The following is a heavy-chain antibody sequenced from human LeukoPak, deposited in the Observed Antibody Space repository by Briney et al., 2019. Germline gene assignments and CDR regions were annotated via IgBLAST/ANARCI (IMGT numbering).Heavy chain of an antibody. CDR2: INPSGGST. CDR1: GYTFTRYY. Sequence: ASVKVSCKTSGYTFTRYYIHWLRQAPGQGLEWMGMINPSGGSTSYTQKFQGRITMTRDTSTSTVYMELSSLRSEDTAVYYCARSSGRSPNRDYMDVWGKGTTVTISS. CDR3: ARSSGRSPNRDYMDV. J-gene: IGHJ6*03. V-gene: IGHV1-46*01. D-gene: IGHD1-14*01.